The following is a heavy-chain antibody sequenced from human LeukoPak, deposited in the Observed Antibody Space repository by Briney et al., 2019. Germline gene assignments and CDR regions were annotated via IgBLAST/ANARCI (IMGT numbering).Heavy chain of an antibody. CDR1: GFTFSSYS. V-gene: IGHV3-21*01. CDR3: ARDLYTGSYFEIDY. CDR2: ISSSSSYT. Sequence: KAGGSLRLSCAASGFTFSSYSMNWVRQAPGKGLEWVSSISSSSSYTYYADSVKGRFTISRDNAKNSLFLQMNSLRAEDTAVYFCARDLYTGSYFEIDYWGQGTLVTVSS. D-gene: IGHD1-26*01. J-gene: IGHJ4*02.